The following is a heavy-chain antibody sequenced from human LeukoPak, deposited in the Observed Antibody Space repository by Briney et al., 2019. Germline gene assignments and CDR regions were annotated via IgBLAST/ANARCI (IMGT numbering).Heavy chain of an antibody. CDR3: ARDGHTIAAAGYFDY. V-gene: IGHV3-33*01. J-gene: IGHJ4*02. CDR1: GFTFSSYG. Sequence: PGGSLRLSCAASGFTFSSYGMHWVRQAPGKGLEWVAVIWYDGSNKYYADSVKGRFTISRDNSKNTLYLQMNSLRAEGTAVYYCARDGHTIAAAGYFDYWGQGTLVTVSS. D-gene: IGHD6-13*01. CDR2: IWYDGSNK.